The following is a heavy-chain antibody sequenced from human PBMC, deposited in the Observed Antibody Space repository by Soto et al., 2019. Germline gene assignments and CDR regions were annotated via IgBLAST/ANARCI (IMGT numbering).Heavy chain of an antibody. CDR2: IIPIFGTA. D-gene: IGHD6-19*01. J-gene: IGHJ4*02. CDR3: ARDGRSSYSSGWYYFDY. V-gene: IGHV1-69*05. Sequence: SVKVSCKASGGTFSSYAISWVRQAPGQGLEWMGGIIPIFGTANYAQKFQGRVTMTRDTSTSTVYMELSSLRSEDTAVYYCARDGRSSYSSGWYYFDYWGQGTLVTVSS. CDR1: GGTFSSYA.